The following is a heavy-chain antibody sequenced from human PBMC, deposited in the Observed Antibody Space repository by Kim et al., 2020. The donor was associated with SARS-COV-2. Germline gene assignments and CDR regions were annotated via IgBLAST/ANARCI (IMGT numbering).Heavy chain of an antibody. CDR1: GGSISSYY. J-gene: IGHJ3*02. CDR2: IYTSGST. D-gene: IGHD6-6*01. V-gene: IGHV4-4*07. CDR3: ARDRDYSSSTNDNDAFDI. Sequence: SETLSLTCTVSGGSISSYYWSWIRQPAGKGLEWIGRIYTSGSTNYNPSLKSRVTMSVDTSKNQFSLKLSSVTAADTAVYYCARDRDYSSSTNDNDAFDIWGQGTMVTVSS.